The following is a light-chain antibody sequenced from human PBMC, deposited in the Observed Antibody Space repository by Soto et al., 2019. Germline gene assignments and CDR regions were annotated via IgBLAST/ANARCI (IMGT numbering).Light chain of an antibody. Sequence: DIVITQTPLSLSVTPVHAASISFKSSQSLLHSDGKTYLYWYLQKPGQPPQLLIYEVSNRFSGVPDRFGGYGAGTDFTLEISRVEAEDVGIYYCMKTIQLPLNFGGGTKVDIK. CDR2: EVS. CDR3: MKTIQLPLN. V-gene: IGKV2D-29*01. CDR1: QSLLHSDGKTY. J-gene: IGKJ4*01.